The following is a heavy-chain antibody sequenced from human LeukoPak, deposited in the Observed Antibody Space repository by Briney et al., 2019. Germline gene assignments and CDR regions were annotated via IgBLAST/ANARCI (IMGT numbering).Heavy chain of an antibody. V-gene: IGHV1-8*01. J-gene: IGHJ6*02. CDR3: ARGYYYYDSSGYYYYYGMDV. CDR2: MNPNSGNT. CDR1: GYTFTSYD. Sequence: GASVTVSCKASGYTFTSYDINWVRQATGQGLEWMGWMNPNSGNTVYAQKFQGRVTMTRNTSINTAYMELSSLRSEDTAVYYCARGYYYYDSSGYYYYYGMDVWGQGTTVTVSS. D-gene: IGHD3-22*01.